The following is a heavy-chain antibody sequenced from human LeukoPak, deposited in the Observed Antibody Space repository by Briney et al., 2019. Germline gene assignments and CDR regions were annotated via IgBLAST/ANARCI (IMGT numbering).Heavy chain of an antibody. CDR2: IIPIFGTA. CDR1: GGTFSSYA. Sequence: SVKVSCKASGGTFSSYAISWVRQAPGQGLEWMGGIIPIFGTANYAQKSQGRVTITRNTSISTAYMELSSLRSEDTAVYYCARGRGWFDPWGQGTLVTVSS. V-gene: IGHV1-69*05. CDR3: ARGRGWFDP. J-gene: IGHJ5*02.